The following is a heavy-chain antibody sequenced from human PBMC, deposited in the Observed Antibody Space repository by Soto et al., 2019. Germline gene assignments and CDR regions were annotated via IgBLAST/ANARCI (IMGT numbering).Heavy chain of an antibody. CDR3: ARDSHPDYVLWGGYFYPYRMDV. V-gene: IGHV1-18*01. CDR2: NSAYNGNT. Sequence: QVQLVQSGAEVKKPGASVKVSCKASGYTFTSYGMSWVRQAPGQGLEWMGWNSAYNGNTNYAQKRKGRVTMNTDKTQSTAYMELRSLRSEDTAQYHCARDSHPDYVLWGGYFYPYRMDVWGQGTTVTVSS. CDR1: GYTFTSYG. J-gene: IGHJ6*02. D-gene: IGHD3-3*01.